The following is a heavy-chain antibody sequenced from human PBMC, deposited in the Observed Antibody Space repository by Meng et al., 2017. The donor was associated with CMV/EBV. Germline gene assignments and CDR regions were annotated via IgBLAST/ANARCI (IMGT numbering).Heavy chain of an antibody. CDR3: AREAYYDILTDQGYFDY. CDR1: EFIFSNFW. J-gene: IGHJ4*02. Sequence: GGSLRLSCAASEFIFSNFWMSWVRQAPGKGLEWVANIKQDGSEKYYVDSVKGRFTISRDNAKNSLYLQMNSLRAEDTAVYYCAREAYYDILTDQGYFDYWGQGTLVTVSS. V-gene: IGHV3-7*01. D-gene: IGHD3-9*01. CDR2: IKQDGSEK.